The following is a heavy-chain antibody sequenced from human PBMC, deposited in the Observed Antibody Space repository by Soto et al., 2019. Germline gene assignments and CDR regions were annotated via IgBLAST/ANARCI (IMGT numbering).Heavy chain of an antibody. CDR1: GGTFSSYA. V-gene: IGHV1-69*12. D-gene: IGHD3-22*01. CDR3: AITIDRDYYDSSGYYYGVDY. J-gene: IGHJ4*02. Sequence: QVQLVQSGAEVKKPGSSVKVSCKASGGTFSSYAISWVRQAPGQGLEWMGGIIPIFGTANYAQKFQGRVTITADESTSTAYMELSSLRSEDTAVYYCAITIDRDYYDSSGYYYGVDYWGQGTLVTVSS. CDR2: IIPIFGTA.